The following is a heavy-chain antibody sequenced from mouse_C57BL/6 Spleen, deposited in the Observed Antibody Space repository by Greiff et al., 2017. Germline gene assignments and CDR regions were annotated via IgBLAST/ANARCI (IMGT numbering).Heavy chain of an antibody. CDR2: ISNLAYSI. D-gene: IGHD4-1*01. V-gene: IGHV5-15*01. Sequence: EVKLVESGGGLVQPGGSLKLSCAASGFTFSDYGMAWVRQAPRKGPEWVAFISNLAYSIYYADTVTGRFTISRENAKNTLYLEMSSLRFEDTAMYYCARHEGGTKDYAMDYWGQGTSVTVSS. CDR3: ARHEGGTKDYAMDY. CDR1: GFTFSDYG. J-gene: IGHJ4*01.